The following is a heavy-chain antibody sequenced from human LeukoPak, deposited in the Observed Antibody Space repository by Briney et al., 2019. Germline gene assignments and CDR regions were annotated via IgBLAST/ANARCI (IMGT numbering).Heavy chain of an antibody. J-gene: IGHJ4*02. CDR1: GFTFSSYA. CDR3: ARVGGTEDYGDFFDY. D-gene: IGHD4-17*01. CDR2: ISGSGDST. V-gene: IGHV3-23*01. Sequence: GGSLRLSCAASGFTFSSYAMSWVRQAPGKGLEWVSAISGSGDSTYYVDSVKGRFTISRDNSKNTLYLQMNSLRAEDTAVYYCARVGGTEDYGDFFDYWGQGTLVTVSS.